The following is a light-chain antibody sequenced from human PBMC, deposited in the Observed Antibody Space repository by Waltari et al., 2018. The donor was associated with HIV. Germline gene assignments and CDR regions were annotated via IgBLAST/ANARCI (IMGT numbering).Light chain of an antibody. J-gene: IGLJ2*01. Sequence: QSALTQPASVSGSPGQSITISCTGTSSDVGGYNYVSWYQQHPGKAPKIMIYDVSNRPSGVANRFSGSKSGNTASLTISGLQAEDEADYYCSSYTISSTLAFGGGTKLTVL. V-gene: IGLV2-14*01. CDR1: SSDVGGYNY. CDR3: SSYTISSTLA. CDR2: DVS.